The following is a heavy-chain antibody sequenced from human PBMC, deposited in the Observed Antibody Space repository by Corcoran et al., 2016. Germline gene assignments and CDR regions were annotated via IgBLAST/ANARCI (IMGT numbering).Heavy chain of an antibody. V-gene: IGHV4-34*01. J-gene: IGHJ4*02. CDR1: GGSFSDYY. Sequence: QVQLQQWGAGLLKPSETLSLTCAVYGGSFSDYYRSWVRQPPGKGLEWIGDINHRESTSYNPSLGGRVTISVDTPKNQFFLKLSSVTAADTAVYYCARYSYGLYFDDWGQGTLVTVSS. CDR3: ARYSYGLYFDD. CDR2: INHREST. D-gene: IGHD5-18*01.